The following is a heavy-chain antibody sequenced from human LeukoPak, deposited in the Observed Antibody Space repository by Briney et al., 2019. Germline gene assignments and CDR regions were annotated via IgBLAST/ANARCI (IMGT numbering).Heavy chain of an antibody. CDR1: GGTFSSYA. Sequence: AASVKVSCKASGGTFSSYAISWVRQAPGQGLEWMGRIIPIFGTANYAQKFQGRVTITTDESTSTAYMELSSLRSEDTAVYYCASSAPHDYDSRGYSLDYWGQGTLVTVSS. J-gene: IGHJ4*02. D-gene: IGHD3-22*01. CDR3: ASSAPHDYDSRGYSLDY. CDR2: IIPIFGTA. V-gene: IGHV1-69*05.